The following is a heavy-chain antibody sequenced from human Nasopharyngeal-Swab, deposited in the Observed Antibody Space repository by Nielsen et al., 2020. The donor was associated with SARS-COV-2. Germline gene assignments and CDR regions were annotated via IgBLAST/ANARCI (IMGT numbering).Heavy chain of an antibody. CDR2: IWYDGSNK. J-gene: IGHJ6*02. D-gene: IGHD4-17*01. CDR3: ARDLATVTTTPGMDV. Sequence: VRQMPGKGLGWVAVIWYDGSNKYYADSVKGRFTISRDNSKNTLYLQMNSLRAEDTAVYYCARDLATVTTTPGMDVWGQGTTVTVSS. V-gene: IGHV3-33*01.